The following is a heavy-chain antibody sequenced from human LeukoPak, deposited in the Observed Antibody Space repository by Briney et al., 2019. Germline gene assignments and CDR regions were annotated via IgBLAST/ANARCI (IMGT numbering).Heavy chain of an antibody. CDR3: ARDIGSGYYDAFDI. CDR2: TDRSGGST. V-gene: IGHV3-23*01. D-gene: IGHD3-22*01. J-gene: IGHJ3*02. CDR1: GFSFNIYA. Sequence: GGSLRLSCAASGFSFNIYAMSWVRQAPGKGLEWVAATDRSGGSTFYADSVKGRFTISRDNSKNTLYLQMNSLRAEDTAVYYCARDIGSGYYDAFDIWGQGTMVTVSS.